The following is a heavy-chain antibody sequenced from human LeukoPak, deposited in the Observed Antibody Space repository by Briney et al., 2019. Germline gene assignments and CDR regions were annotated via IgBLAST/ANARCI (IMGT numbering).Heavy chain of an antibody. CDR1: GYTFTGYY. D-gene: IGHD1-26*01. V-gene: IGHV1-2*02. J-gene: IGHJ4*02. Sequence: GASVKVSCKASGYTFTGYYMHWVRQAPGQGLEWMGWINPNSGGTNYAQKFQGRVTMTRDTSISTAYMELSRLRSDDTAVYYCARALWRELLYYFDYWGQGTLVTVSS. CDR2: INPNSGGT. CDR3: ARALWRELLYYFDY.